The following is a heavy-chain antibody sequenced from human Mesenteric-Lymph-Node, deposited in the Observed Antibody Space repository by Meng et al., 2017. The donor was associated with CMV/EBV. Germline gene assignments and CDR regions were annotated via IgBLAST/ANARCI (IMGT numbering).Heavy chain of an antibody. J-gene: IGHJ6*02. V-gene: IGHV4-59*01. D-gene: IGHD6-6*01. CDR1: GGSFSGYY. CDR2: IYYSGST. Sequence: SETLSLTCAVYGGSFSGYYWTWIRQPPGKGLEWIGYIYYSGSTNYNPSLKSRVTISVDTSKNQFTLKLSSVTAADTAVYYCASLWAARPDYYYGMDVWGQGTTVTVSS. CDR3: ASLWAARPDYYYGMDV.